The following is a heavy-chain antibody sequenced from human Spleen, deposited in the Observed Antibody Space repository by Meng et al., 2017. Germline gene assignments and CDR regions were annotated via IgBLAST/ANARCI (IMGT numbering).Heavy chain of an antibody. CDR2: IIPIVDIT. CDR3: ARGFIAAAGSDY. J-gene: IGHJ4*02. Sequence: QVQLVQSGAEVKKPGSSVKVSCKASGGTFSSYGINWVRQAPGQGLEWMGGIIPIVDITHYAQKFQGRVTITADKSTSTAYMELSSLRSEDTAVYYCARGFIAAAGSDYWGQGTLVTVSS. CDR1: GGTFSSYG. V-gene: IGHV1-69*10. D-gene: IGHD6-13*01.